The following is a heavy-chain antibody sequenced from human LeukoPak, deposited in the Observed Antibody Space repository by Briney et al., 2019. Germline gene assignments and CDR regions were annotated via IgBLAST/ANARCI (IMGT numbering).Heavy chain of an antibody. CDR3: ARGWFGGGGSTYYYYMDV. CDR1: GYSISSGYY. J-gene: IGHJ6*03. Sequence: SETLSLTCTVSGYSISSGYYWGWIRQPPGKGLEWIGYIYYSGSTNYNPSLKSRVTISVDTSKNQFSLKLSSVTAADTAVYYCARGWFGGGGSTYYYYMDVWGKGTTVTVSS. V-gene: IGHV4-61*01. D-gene: IGHD3-16*01. CDR2: IYYSGST.